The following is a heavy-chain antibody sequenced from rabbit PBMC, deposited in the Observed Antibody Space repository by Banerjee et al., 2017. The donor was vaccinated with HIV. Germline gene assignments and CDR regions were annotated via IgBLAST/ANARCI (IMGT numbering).Heavy chain of an antibody. J-gene: IGHJ4*01. Sequence: QEQLVESGGGLVQPEGSLTLTCTASGFSLSNYVMFWVRQAPGKGLEYIGHIATGSGSAYYANWVNGRFTISKTSSTTVTLQMTSLTAADTATYFCARWRTVDHYLDLWGQGTLVTVS. CDR2: IATGSGSA. V-gene: IGHV1S45*01. CDR3: ARWRTVDHYLDL. CDR1: GFSLSNYV. D-gene: IGHD5-1*01.